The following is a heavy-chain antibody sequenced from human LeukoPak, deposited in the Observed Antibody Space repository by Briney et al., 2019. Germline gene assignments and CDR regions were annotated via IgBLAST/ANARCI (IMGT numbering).Heavy chain of an antibody. CDR2: ISYDGSNK. J-gene: IGHJ4*02. D-gene: IGHD6-19*01. CDR1: GFTSSSYA. V-gene: IGHV3-30-3*01. Sequence: GGSLRLSCAASGFTSSSYAMHWVRQAPGKGLEWVAVISYDGSNKYYADSVKGRFTISRDNSKNTLYLQMNSLRAEDTAVYYCARSLIAVATGPLSYYFDYWGQGTLVTVSS. CDR3: ARSLIAVATGPLSYYFDY.